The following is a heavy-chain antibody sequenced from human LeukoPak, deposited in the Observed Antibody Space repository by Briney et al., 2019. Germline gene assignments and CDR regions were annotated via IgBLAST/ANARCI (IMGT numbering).Heavy chain of an antibody. J-gene: IGHJ4*02. CDR3: ARDSYCPNDVCYDY. CDR2: ITTSRDQ. Sequence: PGGSLRLSCAASGFIFSDYSMGWVRQAPGKGLEWVSSITTSRDQYHADSVKGRFTVSRDNAKSSVYMQMNSLRADDTAVYYCARDSYCPNDVCYDYWGQGILVTVS. V-gene: IGHV3-21*06. D-gene: IGHD2-8*01. CDR1: GFIFSDYS.